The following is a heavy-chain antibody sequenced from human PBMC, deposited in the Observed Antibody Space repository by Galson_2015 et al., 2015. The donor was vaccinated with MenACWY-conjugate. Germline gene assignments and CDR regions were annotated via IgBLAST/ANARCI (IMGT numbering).Heavy chain of an antibody. J-gene: IGHJ5*02. CDR3: EKGDTSVTAPSS. Sequence: SLRLSCAASGFTFSSYTMSWVRQAPGKGLEWVSRIRGSGENTYYLDSVKGRFTVSRDNSHNTLYLQMNSLRSEDTAFYYCEKGDTSVTAPSSWGQGTLVTVSS. CDR1: GFTFSSYT. CDR2: IRGSGENT. D-gene: IGHD2-21*02. V-gene: IGHV3-23*01.